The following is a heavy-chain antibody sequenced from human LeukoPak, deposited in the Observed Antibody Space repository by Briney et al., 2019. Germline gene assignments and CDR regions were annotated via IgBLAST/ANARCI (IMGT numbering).Heavy chain of an antibody. D-gene: IGHD3-10*01. CDR2: IRYDGSNK. V-gene: IGHV3-30*02. CDR3: AKEYELLWFGELLAGNSYYFDY. J-gene: IGHJ4*02. Sequence: PGGSLRLSCAASGFTFSSYGMHWVRQAPGKGLEWVAFIRYDGSNKYYADSVKGRFTISRDNYKNTLYMQMNSLRAEDTAVYYCAKEYELLWFGELLAGNSYYFDYWGQGTLVTVSS. CDR1: GFTFSSYG.